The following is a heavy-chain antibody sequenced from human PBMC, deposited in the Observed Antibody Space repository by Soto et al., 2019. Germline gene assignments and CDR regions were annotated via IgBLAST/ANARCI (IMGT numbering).Heavy chain of an antibody. Sequence: QVQLQESGPGLVKPSETLSLTCTVSGGSISSYYWSWIRQPPGKGLEWIGYIYYSGSTNYNPSLKSLVTISVDTSKNQFSLNLGSVTAADTAVYYCAREKKRITIFGVALNCFDPWGQETLVTVSS. CDR1: GGSISSYY. D-gene: IGHD3-3*01. CDR2: IYYSGST. CDR3: AREKKRITIFGVALNCFDP. V-gene: IGHV4-59*01. J-gene: IGHJ5*02.